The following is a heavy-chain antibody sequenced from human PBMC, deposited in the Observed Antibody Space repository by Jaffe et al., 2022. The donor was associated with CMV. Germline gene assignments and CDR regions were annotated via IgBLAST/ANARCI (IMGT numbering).Heavy chain of an antibody. CDR2: ISSSGSTI. Sequence: EVQLVESGGGLVQPGGSLRLSCAASGFTFSSYEMNWVRQAPGKGLEWVSYISSSGSTIYYADSVKGRFTISRDNAKNSLYLQMNSLRAEDTAVYYCARDFYYDSSGYYDAFDIWGQGTMVTVSS. CDR1: GFTFSSYE. J-gene: IGHJ3*02. CDR3: ARDFYYDSSGYYDAFDI. V-gene: IGHV3-48*03. D-gene: IGHD3-22*01.